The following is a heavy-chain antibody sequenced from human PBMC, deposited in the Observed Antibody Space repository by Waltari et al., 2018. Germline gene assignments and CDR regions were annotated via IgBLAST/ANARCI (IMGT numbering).Heavy chain of an antibody. V-gene: IGHV3-23*04. Sequence: EVQLVESGGGLAKPGGSLRLSCAASGFTFSNYWMNWVRQAPGKGLEWVSAINSGGANTYCADSVKGRFTISRDNSKNTLSLQMNSLRAEDTAVYFCAKYYGNYIDYWGQGVLVTVSS. D-gene: IGHD3-3*01. CDR2: INSGGANT. CDR1: GFTFSNYW. J-gene: IGHJ4*02. CDR3: AKYYGNYIDY.